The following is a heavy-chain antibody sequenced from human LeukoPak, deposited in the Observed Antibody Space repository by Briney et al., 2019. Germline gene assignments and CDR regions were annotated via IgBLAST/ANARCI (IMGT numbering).Heavy chain of an antibody. Sequence: GGSLRLSCAASGFIVSDNYMSWVRQAPGKGLEWVSVIYRSGGTFYSDSVKGRFTISRDYSKNMLYLQMDSLRADDTAVYFCAKDSSGPAFWGQGTLVTVS. D-gene: IGHD6-19*01. CDR1: GFIVSDNY. CDR3: AKDSSGPAF. CDR2: IYRSGGT. J-gene: IGHJ4*02. V-gene: IGHV3-53*01.